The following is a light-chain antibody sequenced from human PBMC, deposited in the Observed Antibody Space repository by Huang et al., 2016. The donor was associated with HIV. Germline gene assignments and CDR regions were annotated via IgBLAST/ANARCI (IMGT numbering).Light chain of an antibody. Sequence: DIQMTQSPSSMSAFVGGRGTSRWRGSQESSNDVGWFRQKPGTAPKGLIYAASTLQSGVPSRFSGSGSGTDFTLTINSLQPEDFATYYCQHYKTYPLTFGQGTKLEIK. CDR3: QHYKTYPLT. CDR1: QESSND. V-gene: IGKV1-16*01. CDR2: AAS. J-gene: IGKJ2*01.